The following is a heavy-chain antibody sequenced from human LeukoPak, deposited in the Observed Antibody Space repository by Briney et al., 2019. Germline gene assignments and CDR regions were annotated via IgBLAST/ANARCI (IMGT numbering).Heavy chain of an antibody. D-gene: IGHD6-19*01. CDR2: IYYSGTP. J-gene: IGHJ4*02. CDR3: VRHRQWLLWSDY. V-gene: IGHV4-39*01. CDR1: GGSISTNYN. Sequence: SETLSLTCTVSGGSISTNYNWGCFRQPPGKGLEWIASIYYSGTPYYNSSLKSRVAISVDTSKNQFSLKLSSVTAADTAVYYCVRHRQWLLWSDYWGQGTQVIVSS.